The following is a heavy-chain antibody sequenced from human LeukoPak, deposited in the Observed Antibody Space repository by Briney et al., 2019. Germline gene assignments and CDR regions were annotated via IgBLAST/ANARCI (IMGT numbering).Heavy chain of an antibody. CDR1: GFTFSTYW. CDR3: ARHLNYYLDY. Sequence: GGSLRLSCAASGFTFSTYWMHWVRQAPGEALVWVSRSSDGSITGYADSVKGRFTISRDNAKNTLYLQMNSLRAEDTAVYYCARHLNYYLDYWGQGTLVTVSS. J-gene: IGHJ4*02. V-gene: IGHV3-74*01. D-gene: IGHD3-10*01. CDR2: SSDGSIT.